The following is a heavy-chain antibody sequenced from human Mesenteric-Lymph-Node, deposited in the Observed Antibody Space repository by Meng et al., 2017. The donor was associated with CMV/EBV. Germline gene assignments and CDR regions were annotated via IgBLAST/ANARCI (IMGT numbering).Heavy chain of an antibody. J-gene: IGHJ4*02. CDR2: IYLSGST. D-gene: IGHD3-10*01. V-gene: IGHV4-39*01. Sequence: WAWDRQPPGKGLEWVGSIYLSGSTFYNTSLKGRVSISGDTSKNQVSLSLNYVTAADTAVYYCVRRGDILLWIGEGHVDYWGRGTLVTVSS. CDR3: VRRGDILLWIGEGHVDY.